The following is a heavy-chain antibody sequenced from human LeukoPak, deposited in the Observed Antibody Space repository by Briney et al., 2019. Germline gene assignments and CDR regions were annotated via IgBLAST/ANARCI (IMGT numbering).Heavy chain of an antibody. CDR2: ISANGDTT. J-gene: IGHJ4*02. V-gene: IGHV3-23*01. Sequence: GGSLRLSCAASGFTFSNYAMNWVRQAPGKGLEWVSGISANGDTTYYVDSVRGRLTISRDNSKNSVFLQMNSLRDADTAVYYCVKDFWPARDGGGYYSPFEYWGEGTLVTVSS. D-gene: IGHD3-22*01. CDR3: VKDFWPARDGGGYYSPFEY. CDR1: GFTFSNYA.